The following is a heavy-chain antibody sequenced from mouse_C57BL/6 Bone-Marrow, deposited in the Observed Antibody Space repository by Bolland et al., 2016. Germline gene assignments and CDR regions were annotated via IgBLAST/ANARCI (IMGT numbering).Heavy chain of an antibody. D-gene: IGHD1-1*02. V-gene: IGHV1-63*01. CDR3: ARTRGTMLWTY. J-gene: IGHJ3*01. CDR2: PGGGYT. Sequence: PGGGYTNYNEKFKGKATLTADKSSSTAYMQFSSLTSEDSAIYYCARTRGTMLWTYWGQGTLV.